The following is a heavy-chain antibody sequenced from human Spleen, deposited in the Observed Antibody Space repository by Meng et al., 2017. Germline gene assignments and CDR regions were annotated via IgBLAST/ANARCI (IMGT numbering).Heavy chain of an antibody. Sequence: GGSLRLSCAASGFTFSSYAMHWVRQAPGKGLEWVAVISYDGSNKYYADSVKGRFTISRDNSKNTLYLQMNSLRAEDTAVYYCARDRYTWNDFCLACWSTYYYCGMDVWGQGTTVTVSS. D-gene: IGHD1-1*01. CDR1: GFTFSSYA. V-gene: IGHV3-30*04. CDR3: ARDRYTWNDFCLACWSTYYYCGMDV. J-gene: IGHJ6*02. CDR2: ISYDGSNK.